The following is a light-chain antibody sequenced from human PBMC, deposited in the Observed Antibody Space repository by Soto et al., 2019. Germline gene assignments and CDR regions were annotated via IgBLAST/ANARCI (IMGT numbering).Light chain of an antibody. V-gene: IGKV1-5*01. J-gene: IGKJ1*01. CDR2: AAS. CDR1: QDISNW. Sequence: DTQMTQSPSTLSASIGNRATITCRASQDISNWLAWNKQKPGKAPKHLIYAASSLETGVTSRFSGSGSGTEFSLTIESLQPDDSAIYYCQQYHSYWTFGQGTKVDIK. CDR3: QQYHSYWT.